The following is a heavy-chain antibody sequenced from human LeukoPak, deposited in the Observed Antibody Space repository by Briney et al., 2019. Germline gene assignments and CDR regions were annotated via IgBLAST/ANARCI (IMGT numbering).Heavy chain of an antibody. CDR3: ARDGVDYYDSSGKVEVFDY. D-gene: IGHD3-22*01. CDR2: ISGSGGST. CDR1: GFTFSSYA. V-gene: IGHV3-23*01. Sequence: GGSLRLSCAASGFTFSSYAMSWVRQAPGKGLEWVSAISGSGGSTYYADSVKGRFTISRDNSKNTLYLQMNSLRAEDTAVYYCARDGVDYYDSSGKVEVFDYWGQGTLVTVSS. J-gene: IGHJ4*02.